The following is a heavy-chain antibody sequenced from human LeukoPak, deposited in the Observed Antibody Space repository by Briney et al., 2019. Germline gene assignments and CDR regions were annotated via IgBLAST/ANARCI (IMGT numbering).Heavy chain of an antibody. V-gene: IGHV3-21*01. CDR1: GFTFSSYS. D-gene: IGHD3-22*01. CDR2: ISSSSSYI. Sequence: PGGFLRLSCAASGFTFSSYSMNWVRQAPGKGLEWVSSISSSSSYIYYADSVKGRFTISRDNAKNSLYLQMNSLRAEDTAVYYCARDPEDYYDSRDYWGQGTLVTVSS. J-gene: IGHJ4*02. CDR3: ARDPEDYYDSRDY.